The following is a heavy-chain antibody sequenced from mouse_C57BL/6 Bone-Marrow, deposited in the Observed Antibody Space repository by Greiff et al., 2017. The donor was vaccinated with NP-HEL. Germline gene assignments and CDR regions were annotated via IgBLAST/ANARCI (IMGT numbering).Heavy chain of an antibody. CDR3: ARAVITAVVALHWYFDV. D-gene: IGHD1-1*01. Sequence: VQLKESGPGLVKPSQSLSLTCSVTGYSITSGYYWNWIRQFPGNKLEWVGYISYDGSNNYNPSLKNRIPITRDTSKNQFFLKLNSVTTEDTATNYCARAVITAVVALHWYFDVWGTGTTVTVSS. CDR2: ISYDGSN. CDR1: GYSITSGYY. V-gene: IGHV3-6*01. J-gene: IGHJ1*03.